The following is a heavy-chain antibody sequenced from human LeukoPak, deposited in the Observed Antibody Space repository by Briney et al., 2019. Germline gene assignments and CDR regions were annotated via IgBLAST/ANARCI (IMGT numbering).Heavy chain of an antibody. CDR3: AKDIGRGRFNYGMDV. V-gene: IGHV3-30*02. CDR1: GFIFSSYG. D-gene: IGHD2-15*01. J-gene: IGHJ6*02. Sequence: GGSLRLPCASSGFIFSSYGMYWVRQAPGKGLEWVALIRYDGSNKYYADSVKGRFTISRDNSKNTLYLQMNSLRGEDTATYYCAKDIGRGRFNYGMDVWGQGTTVTVSS. CDR2: IRYDGSNK.